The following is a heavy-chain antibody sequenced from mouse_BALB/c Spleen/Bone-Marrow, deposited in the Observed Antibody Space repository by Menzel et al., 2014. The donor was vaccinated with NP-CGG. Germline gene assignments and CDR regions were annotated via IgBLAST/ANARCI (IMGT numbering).Heavy chain of an antibody. D-gene: IGHD1-1*01. CDR2: INPNNGAT. Sequence: VQLQQSGPELVKPGASVKISCKTSGYTFTESTINWVKQSHGKSLEWIGGINPNNGATGYNQKFKGKATLTVDKSSSSAYLEHRSLTSDDSAVYYCARRDYGPAWFTYLGQGTLVTISA. J-gene: IGHJ3*01. V-gene: IGHV1-18*01. CDR3: ARRDYGPAWFTY. CDR1: GYTFTEST.